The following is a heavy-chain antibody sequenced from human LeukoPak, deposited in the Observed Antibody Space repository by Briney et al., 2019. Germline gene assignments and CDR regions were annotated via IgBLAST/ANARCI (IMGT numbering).Heavy chain of an antibody. CDR2: ISSYYGNT. V-gene: IGHV1-18*01. CDR3: AQFQWELRGFDY. J-gene: IGHJ4*02. Sequence: ASVKVSCKASGYTFTNYGISWVRQAPGQGLEWMGWISSYYGNTNYAQRLQGRVTMTTDTSTSTAYVELRSLRSDDTAVYYCAQFQWELRGFDYWGQGTLVTVSS. D-gene: IGHD1-26*01. CDR1: GYTFTNYG.